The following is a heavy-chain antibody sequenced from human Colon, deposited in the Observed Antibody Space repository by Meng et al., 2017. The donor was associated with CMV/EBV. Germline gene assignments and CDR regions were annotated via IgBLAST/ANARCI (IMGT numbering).Heavy chain of an antibody. V-gene: IGHV1-2*02. J-gene: IGHJ4*02. CDR1: GFTFTGHY. D-gene: IGHD1-14*01. Sequence: VQSVQSGGEGKGPGASVKAACKASGFTFTGHYMHWVRKAPGQGLEWMGWIDANSCGTNYAQKFQGRLTMTRDTSISTVYMELNRLRSDDTAVYFCARDGIRGVFFFDYWGQGTLVTVSS. CDR3: ARDGIRGVFFFDY. CDR2: IDANSCGT.